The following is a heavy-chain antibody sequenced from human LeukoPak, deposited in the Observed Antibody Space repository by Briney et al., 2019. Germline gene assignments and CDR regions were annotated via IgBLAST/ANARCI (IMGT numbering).Heavy chain of an antibody. Sequence: ASVKVSCKASGYTFTNYDINWVRQATGQGLEWMGYMKPNSGNTGYAQKFQGRVTMTRDTSISTAYMELSSLTSEDTAVYYCARGRSSSWYEGDYWGQGTLVTVSS. D-gene: IGHD6-13*01. CDR2: MKPNSGNT. V-gene: IGHV1-8*01. CDR1: GYTFTNYD. CDR3: ARGRSSSWYEGDY. J-gene: IGHJ4*02.